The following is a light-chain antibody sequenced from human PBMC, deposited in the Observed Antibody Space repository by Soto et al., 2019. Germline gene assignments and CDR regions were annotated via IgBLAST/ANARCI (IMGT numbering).Light chain of an antibody. CDR3: QQYNSYSPT. Sequence: DIHMTQSPSTLSASVGYRVTITCRASQSISSWLAWYQQKPGKAPKLLIYKASSLESGVPSRFSGSGYGTEFNLTISSLQTDDFATYYCQQYNSYSPTFGQGTKVDIK. CDR1: QSISSW. V-gene: IGKV1-5*03. CDR2: KAS. J-gene: IGKJ1*01.